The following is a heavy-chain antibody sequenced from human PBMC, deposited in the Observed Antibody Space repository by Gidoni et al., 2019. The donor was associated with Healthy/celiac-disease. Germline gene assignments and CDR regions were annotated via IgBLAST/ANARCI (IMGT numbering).Heavy chain of an antibody. V-gene: IGHV3-7*04. CDR2: KKQDGREK. J-gene: IGHJ4*02. Sequence: EVQLLESGGGLVQPGGSLRLSCAASGFTFSSYWLSWVRQAPGKGLEWVDNKKQDGREKDYGDAGKGRFTISRDNAKNSLYMQMNSLRAEDTAVYYCERDGQQLVGGVDYWGQGTLVTVSS. CDR3: ERDGQQLVGGVDY. CDR1: GFTFSSYW. D-gene: IGHD6-13*01.